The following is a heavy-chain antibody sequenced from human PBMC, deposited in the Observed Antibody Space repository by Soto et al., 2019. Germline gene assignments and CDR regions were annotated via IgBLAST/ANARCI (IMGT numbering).Heavy chain of an antibody. Sequence: PSETLSLTCTVSGGSISSSSYYWGWIRQPPGKGLEWIGSIYYSGSTYHNPSLKSRVTISVDTSKNQFSLKLSSVTAADTAVYYCARSMHSSSWYYYYGMDVWGQGTTVTVSS. CDR2: IYYSGST. CDR3: ARSMHSSSWYYYYGMDV. J-gene: IGHJ6*02. D-gene: IGHD6-13*01. V-gene: IGHV4-39*01. CDR1: GGSISSSSYY.